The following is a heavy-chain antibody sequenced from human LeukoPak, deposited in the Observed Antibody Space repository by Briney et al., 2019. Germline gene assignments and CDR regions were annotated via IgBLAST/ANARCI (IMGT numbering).Heavy chain of an antibody. D-gene: IGHD3-22*01. Sequence: GGSLRLSCAASGFTFSSYSMNWVRQAPGKGLEWVSSISSSSYIYYADSVKGRFTISRDNAKNSLYLQMNSLRAEDTAVYYCARDDFYDGSGYPLGYWGQGTLVTVSS. CDR2: ISSSSYI. V-gene: IGHV3-21*01. CDR3: ARDDFYDGSGYPLGY. J-gene: IGHJ4*02. CDR1: GFTFSSYS.